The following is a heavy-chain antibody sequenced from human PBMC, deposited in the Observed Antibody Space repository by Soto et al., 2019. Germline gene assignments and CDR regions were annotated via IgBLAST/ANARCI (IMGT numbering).Heavy chain of an antibody. Sequence: GGSLRLSCAASGFTFSSYGMHWVRQAPGKGLEWVAVISYDGSNKYYADSVKGRFTISRDNSKNTLYLQMKSLRAEDTAVYYCAKDLGQPPLTTPFDYWGQGTLVTVSS. CDR3: AKDLGQPPLTTPFDY. D-gene: IGHD4-4*01. CDR1: GFTFSSYG. J-gene: IGHJ4*02. V-gene: IGHV3-30*18. CDR2: ISYDGSNK.